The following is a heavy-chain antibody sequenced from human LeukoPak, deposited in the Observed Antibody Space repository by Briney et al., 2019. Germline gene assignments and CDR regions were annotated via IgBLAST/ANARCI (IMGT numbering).Heavy chain of an antibody. CDR3: AKEMGYCSSTSCYAVDY. CDR2: ISWNSGSI. Sequence: PGGSLRLSCAASGFTFDDYAMHWVRQAPGKGLEWVSGISWNSGSIGYADSVKGRFTISRDNAKNSLYLQMNSLRAEDTALYYCAKEMGYCSSTSCYAVDYWGQGTLVTVSS. J-gene: IGHJ4*02. V-gene: IGHV3-9*01. CDR1: GFTFDDYA. D-gene: IGHD2-2*01.